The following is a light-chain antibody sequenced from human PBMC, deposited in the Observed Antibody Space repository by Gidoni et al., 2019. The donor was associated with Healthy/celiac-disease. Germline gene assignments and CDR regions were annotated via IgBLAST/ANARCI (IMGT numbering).Light chain of an antibody. J-gene: IGLJ1*01. V-gene: IGLV2-14*01. CDR1: SSDVGGYNY. CDR3: SSYTSSSTKV. CDR2: DVS. Sequence: QSALPQPASVSGSPGQSITISCTGTSSDVGGYNYVSWYQQHPGKAPKLMIYDVSNRPSGVSNRFSCSKSGNTASLTISGLQAEDEADYYCSSYTSSSTKVFGTGTKVTVL.